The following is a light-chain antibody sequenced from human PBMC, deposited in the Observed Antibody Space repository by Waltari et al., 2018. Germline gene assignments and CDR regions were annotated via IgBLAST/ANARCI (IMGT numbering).Light chain of an antibody. CDR3: QHYDSLPFT. V-gene: IGKV1-33*01. CDR2: DAS. Sequence: DIQMTQSPSSLSVSVGDRVTITCQASQDIRNFLNWYQLKPGKAPKLLIYDASDLETGVTSRFSGGGSVTDFTFTISGLQPEDVATYFCQHYDSLPFTFGQGTKLEI. CDR1: QDIRNF. J-gene: IGKJ2*01.